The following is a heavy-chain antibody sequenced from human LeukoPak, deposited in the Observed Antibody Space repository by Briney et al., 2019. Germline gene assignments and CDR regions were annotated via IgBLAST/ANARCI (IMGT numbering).Heavy chain of an antibody. CDR3: ARNYYDSSAYYYFDY. J-gene: IGHJ4*02. V-gene: IGHV3-66*01. CDR2: IYSGGGT. D-gene: IGHD3-22*01. Sequence: GGSLRLSCAASGFTVSSNYMNWVRQAPGKGLEWVSVIYSGGGTYYADSVKGRFTISRDNSKNTLYLQMNSLRAEDTAVYYCARNYYDSSAYYYFDYWGQGTLVTVSS. CDR1: GFTVSSNY.